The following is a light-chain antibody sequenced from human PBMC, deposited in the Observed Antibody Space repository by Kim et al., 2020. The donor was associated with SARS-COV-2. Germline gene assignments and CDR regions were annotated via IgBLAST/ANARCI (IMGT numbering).Light chain of an antibody. CDR3: QSYDSLNGV. V-gene: IGLV6-57*01. J-gene: IGLJ3*02. CDR1: RRSIASNY. Sequence: NFMLTQPHSVSESPGKTVTISCTRSRRSIASNYVQWDQQRPGSSPTTMIYEDSKRPSGVPDRFSGSIDSSSISASLTISGLKAEDEADNYCQSYDSLNGVFVGVTQLTVL. CDR2: EDS.